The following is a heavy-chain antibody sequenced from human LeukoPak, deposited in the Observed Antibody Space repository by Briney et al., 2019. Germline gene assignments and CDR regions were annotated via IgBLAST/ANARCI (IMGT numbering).Heavy chain of an antibody. CDR2: IYYSGST. J-gene: IGHJ4*02. V-gene: IGHV4-59*01. CDR3: ARGDGRYGDLGY. Sequence: PSETLSLTCAVYGGSFSGYYWSWIRQPPGKGLEWIGYIYYSGSTNYNTSLKSRVTISVDTSKNQFSLKLSSVTAADTAVYYCARGDGRYGDLGYWGQGTLVTVSS. D-gene: IGHD4-17*01. CDR1: GGSFSGYY.